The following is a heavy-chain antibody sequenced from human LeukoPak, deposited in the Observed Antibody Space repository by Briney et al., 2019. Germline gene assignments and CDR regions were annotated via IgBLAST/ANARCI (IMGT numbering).Heavy chain of an antibody. CDR2: ISSSGSTI. CDR1: GFTFSDYY. D-gene: IGHD3-22*01. CDR3: ARDRYYYDSSGYLKSISNGCFDY. V-gene: IGHV3-11*01. J-gene: IGHJ4*02. Sequence: KTGGSLRLSCAASGFTFSDYYMSWIRQAPGKGLEWVSYISSSGSTIYYADSVKGRFTISRDNAKNSLYLQMNSLRAEDTAVYYCARDRYYYDSSGYLKSISNGCFDYWGQGTLVTVSS.